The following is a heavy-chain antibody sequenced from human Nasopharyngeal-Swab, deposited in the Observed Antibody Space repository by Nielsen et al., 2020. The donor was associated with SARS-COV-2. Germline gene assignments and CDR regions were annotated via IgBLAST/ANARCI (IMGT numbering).Heavy chain of an antibody. J-gene: IGHJ4*02. CDR2: IWYDGSNK. CDR1: GFTFSNYG. Sequence: GESLKISCAASGFTFSNYGMHWVRQAPGKGLEWVAVIWYDGSNKYYADSVKGRFTISRDNSKNTLYLQMNSLRAEDTAVYYCARDRDLSLPDYWGQGTLVTVSS. CDR3: ARDRDLSLPDY. V-gene: IGHV3-33*01.